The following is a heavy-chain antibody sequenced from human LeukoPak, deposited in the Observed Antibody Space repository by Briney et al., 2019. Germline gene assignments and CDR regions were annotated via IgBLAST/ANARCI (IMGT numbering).Heavy chain of an antibody. J-gene: IGHJ2*01. D-gene: IGHD4-17*01. CDR1: GGSITSYS. CDR3: ARHSGYGDYVDWYFDL. CDR2: IYYSGGT. Sequence: SETLSLTCTVSGGSITSYSWSWIRQPPGKGLEWIGYIYYSGGTNYNPSLKSRVTISLDTSKNQFSLKLSSVTAADTAVYYCARHSGYGDYVDWYFDLWGRGTLVTVSS. V-gene: IGHV4-59*08.